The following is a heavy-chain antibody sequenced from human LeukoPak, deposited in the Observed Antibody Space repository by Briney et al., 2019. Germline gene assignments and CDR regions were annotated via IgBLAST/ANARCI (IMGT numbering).Heavy chain of an antibody. Sequence: SETLSLTCTVSGGSISSYYWSWIRQPPGKGLEWIGYIYYSGSTNYNPSLKSRVTISVDTSKNQFSLKLSSVTAADTAVYYCASCSGGSCQSDYWGQGTLVTVSS. J-gene: IGHJ4*02. V-gene: IGHV4-59*12. CDR3: ASCSGGSCQSDY. CDR1: GGSISSYY. D-gene: IGHD2-15*01. CDR2: IYYSGST.